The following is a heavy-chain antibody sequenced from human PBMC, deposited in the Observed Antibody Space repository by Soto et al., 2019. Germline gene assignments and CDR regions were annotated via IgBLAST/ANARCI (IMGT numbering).Heavy chain of an antibody. CDR1: GYPVTSSDYY. CDR2: MFYSGLT. CDR3: APLSVSLSGPYGIHV. Sequence: PSETLSLTCSVSGYPVTSSDYYWAWIRQPPGKGLEWIGSMFYSGLTYYNPSLKSRVTLSVDTSKNQFSVRLNSVTAADTAVYYCAPLSVSLSGPYGIHVWGEGTTVTFYS. J-gene: IGHJ6*04. D-gene: IGHD2-15*01. V-gene: IGHV4-39*01.